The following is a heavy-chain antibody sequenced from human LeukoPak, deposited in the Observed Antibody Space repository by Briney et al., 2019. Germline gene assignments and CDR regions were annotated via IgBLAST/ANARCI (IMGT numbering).Heavy chain of an antibody. V-gene: IGHV1-46*01. Sequence: ASVKVSCKVSGYTFTSYYMHWVRQAPGQGLEWMGIINPSGGSTSYARKFQGRVTMTRDTSTSTVYMDLSSLRSEDTAVYYCARSSGSYQGPFDYWGQGTLVTVSS. CDR2: INPSGGST. CDR1: GYTFTSYY. CDR3: ARSSGSYQGPFDY. D-gene: IGHD1-26*01. J-gene: IGHJ4*02.